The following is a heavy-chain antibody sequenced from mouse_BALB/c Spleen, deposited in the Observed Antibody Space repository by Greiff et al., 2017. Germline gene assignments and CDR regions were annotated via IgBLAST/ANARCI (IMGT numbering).Heavy chain of an antibody. CDR1: GYTFTNYW. J-gene: IGHJ3*01. CDR3: ARSRGSTTARGLAY. Sequence: VQLQQSGAELVRPGTSVKISCKASGYTFTNYWLGWVQQRPGHGLEWIGDIYPGGGSTNYNEKFKGKATLTADTSSSTAYMQLSSLTAEDSAVYFCARSRGSTTARGLAYWGQGTLVTVSA. D-gene: IGHD1-2*01. V-gene: IGHV1-63*02. CDR2: IYPGGGST.